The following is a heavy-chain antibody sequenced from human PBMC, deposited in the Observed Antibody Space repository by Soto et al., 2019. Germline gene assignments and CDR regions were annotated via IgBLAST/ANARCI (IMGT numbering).Heavy chain of an antibody. CDR1: GGSISSGDYY. CDR2: IYYSGST. CDR3: ASAGSSGYYLSWFDP. V-gene: IGHV4-30-4*01. D-gene: IGHD3-22*01. Sequence: SETLSLTCTVSGGSISSGDYYWSWIGHPPGKDLELIGYIYYSGSTYYNPSLKSRVTISVDTSKNRFSLKLSSVTAADTAVYYCASAGSSGYYLSWFDPWGRGTLVTVSS. J-gene: IGHJ5*02.